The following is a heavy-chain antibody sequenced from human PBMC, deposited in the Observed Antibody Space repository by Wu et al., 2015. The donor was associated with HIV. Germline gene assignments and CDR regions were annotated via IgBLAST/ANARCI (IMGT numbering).Heavy chain of an antibody. D-gene: IGHD3-10*01. Sequence: QVHLVQSGAEVKKAGSSVRVSCKAPGDTFTSYALSWVRQAPGQGLEWMGGVILLLGTVNYAQEFQGRVTITADKSTNTAYMELSSLRSEDTAVYYCARAYYGSGSDYYYYDMDVWGQGTTVTVSS. CDR3: ARAYYGSGSDYYYYDMDV. J-gene: IGHJ6*02. CDR1: GDTFTSYA. V-gene: IGHV1-69*14. CDR2: VILLLGTV.